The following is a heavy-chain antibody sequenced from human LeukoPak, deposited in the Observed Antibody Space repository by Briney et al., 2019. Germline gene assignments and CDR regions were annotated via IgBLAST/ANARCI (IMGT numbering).Heavy chain of an antibody. V-gene: IGHV3-48*04. D-gene: IGHD1-7*01. CDR3: ARDKINWNLGMNDI. J-gene: IGHJ3*02. CDR2: ISSSSSTI. CDR1: GFTFSSYS. Sequence: GGSLRLSCAASGFTFSSYSMNWVRQAPGKGLEWVSYISSSSSTIYYADSVKGRFTISRDNAKNSLYLQMNSLRAEDTAVYYCARDKINWNLGMNDIWGQGTMVTVSS.